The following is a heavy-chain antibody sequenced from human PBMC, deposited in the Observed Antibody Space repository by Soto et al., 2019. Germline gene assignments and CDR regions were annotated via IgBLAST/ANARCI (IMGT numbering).Heavy chain of an antibody. CDR2: ISPYTGNT. CDR1: GYIFVNYG. CDR3: VLVDNYVTPTPQDV. D-gene: IGHD3-16*01. J-gene: IGHJ6*02. V-gene: IGHV1-18*01. Sequence: QVQLVQSGDEVKKPGASVKVSCKASGYIFVNYGIAWVRQAPGQGLEWMGWISPYTGNTHSATKVQGRLTMTTDTSTSTAHMDLGSLAYDDTAVYYCVLVDNYVTPTPQDVWGQGTTVTVSS.